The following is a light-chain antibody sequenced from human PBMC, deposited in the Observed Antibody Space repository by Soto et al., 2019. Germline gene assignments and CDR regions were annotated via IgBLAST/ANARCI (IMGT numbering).Light chain of an antibody. CDR3: HQRQSWPRT. CDR2: QTS. V-gene: IGKV3-11*01. CDR1: QCINTR. J-gene: IGKJ1*01. Sequence: EILLTHSPATLSSFQGDRVTLSWRASQCINTRLAWYQHRPGQAPRLLIHQTSIRAAGIPARFSASGTGTDFTLTISDVQPEDFAVYYCHQRQSWPRTFGQGTKVDIK.